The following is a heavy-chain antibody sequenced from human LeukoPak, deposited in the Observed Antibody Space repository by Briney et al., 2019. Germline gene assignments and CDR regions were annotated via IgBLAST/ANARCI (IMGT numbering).Heavy chain of an antibody. V-gene: IGHV1-8*01. J-gene: IGHJ5*02. CDR1: GYTFTSYD. CDR3: ARVRIRAAAGVRYLFDP. CDR2: MNPNSGNT. D-gene: IGHD6-13*01. Sequence: ASVKVSCKASGYTFTSYDINWVRQATGQGLEGMGWMNPNSGNTGYAQKFQGRVTMTRNTSISTAYMELSSLRSEDTAVYYCARVRIRAAAGVRYLFDPWGQGTLVTVSS.